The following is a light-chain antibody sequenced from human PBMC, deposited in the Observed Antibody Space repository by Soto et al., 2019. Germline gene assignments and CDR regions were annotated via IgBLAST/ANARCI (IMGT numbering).Light chain of an antibody. CDR3: SSYTTSNTRQIV. J-gene: IGLJ1*01. Sequence: CVLTQPASGSGSPGQSIASSCTGTSSDVGGYNYVSWYQHHPGKAPKLIIYDVSNRPSGVSIRFSGSKSDNTASLTISGLQPEDEADYHCSSYTTSNTRQIVFGTGTKVTVL. V-gene: IGLV2-14*03. CDR2: DVS. CDR1: SSDVGGYNY.